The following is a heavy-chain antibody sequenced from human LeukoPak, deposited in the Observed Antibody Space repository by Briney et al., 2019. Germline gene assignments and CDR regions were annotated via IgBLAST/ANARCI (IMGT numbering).Heavy chain of an antibody. CDR1: GGSLSSYY. V-gene: IGHV4-4*07. Sequence: KPSETLSLTCTVSGGSLSSYYWSWIRQPAGKALEWIGRIYTSGNTNYNPSLKSRVTMSVDTSKNQSSLKLISVIAADTAVYYCARSPVVPSAMEFDYWGQGTLVTVSS. CDR2: IYTSGNT. D-gene: IGHD2-2*01. CDR3: ARSPVVPSAMEFDY. J-gene: IGHJ4*02.